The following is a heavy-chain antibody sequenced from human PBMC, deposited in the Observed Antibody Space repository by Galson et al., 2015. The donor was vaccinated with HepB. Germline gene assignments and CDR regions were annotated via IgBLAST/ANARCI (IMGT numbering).Heavy chain of an antibody. CDR3: AVGDSGSYGDAFDI. CDR1: VGSISSSSYY. CDR2: IYYSGST. Sequence: SETLSLTCTVSVGSISSSSYYWGWIRQPPEKGLEWIGRIYYSGSTYYNPSLKSRVTISVDTSKNLFSLKMSSVTAADTAVYYCAVGDSGSYGDAFDIWGQGTMVTVSS. V-gene: IGHV4-39*01. D-gene: IGHD1-26*01. J-gene: IGHJ3*02.